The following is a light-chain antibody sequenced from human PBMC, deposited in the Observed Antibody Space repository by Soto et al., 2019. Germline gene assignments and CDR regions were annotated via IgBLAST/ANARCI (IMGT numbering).Light chain of an antibody. CDR1: SSDFGSYNL. CDR2: EGS. Sequence: QSALTQPASVSGSPGQSITISCTGTSSDFGSYNLVSWYQQHPGKAPKLMIYEGSKRPSGVSNRFSGSKSGNTASLTISGLQAEDEADYYCCSYAGSSTFLYVFGTGTKVTVL. J-gene: IGLJ1*01. CDR3: CSYAGSSTFLYV. V-gene: IGLV2-23*03.